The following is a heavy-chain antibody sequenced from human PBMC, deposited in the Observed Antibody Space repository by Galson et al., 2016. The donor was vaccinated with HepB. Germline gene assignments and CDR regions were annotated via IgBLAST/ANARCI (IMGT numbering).Heavy chain of an antibody. D-gene: IGHD3-22*01. V-gene: IGHV4-61*01. CDR2: VYYSGST. CDR1: GASVSSDSYY. Sequence: SETLSLTCTVSGASVSSDSYYWTWIRQPPGKGLESIGYVYYSGSTNYNPSLKSRVTISVDTSKNQFSLKLNSVTAADTAVYFCARDRDSSSYYSLDYWGQGTLVTVSS. J-gene: IGHJ4*02. CDR3: ARDRDSSSYYSLDY.